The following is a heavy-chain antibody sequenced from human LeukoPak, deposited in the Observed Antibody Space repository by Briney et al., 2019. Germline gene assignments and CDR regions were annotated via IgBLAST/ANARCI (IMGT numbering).Heavy chain of an antibody. CDR1: GGSLRSYC. Sequence: PSETLSLTCTVSGGSLRSYCCSWIRQPPGKGLEWIGSIYYSGSTSYSPSLESRVTISVDTSKTLFPLKLNSVTAAATAVYYCARESANWRAFDIWGQGTMVSVSS. D-gene: IGHD7-27*01. CDR3: ARESANWRAFDI. J-gene: IGHJ3*02. V-gene: IGHV4-59*01. CDR2: IYYSGST.